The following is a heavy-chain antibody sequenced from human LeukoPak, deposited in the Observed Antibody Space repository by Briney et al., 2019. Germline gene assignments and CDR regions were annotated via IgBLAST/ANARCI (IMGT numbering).Heavy chain of an antibody. J-gene: IGHJ1*01. Sequence: SETLSLTCSVSGYSISSGYYWGWIRQPPGQGLGWIGNIYHSGSTYYNPSLKSRATISVDKSKNQFSLNLSSVTATDTAVYYCARADYGDYDLRPEYFQHWGQGTLVTVSS. CDR3: ARADYGDYDLRPEYFQH. CDR1: GYSISSGYY. CDR2: IYHSGST. D-gene: IGHD4-17*01. V-gene: IGHV4-38-2*02.